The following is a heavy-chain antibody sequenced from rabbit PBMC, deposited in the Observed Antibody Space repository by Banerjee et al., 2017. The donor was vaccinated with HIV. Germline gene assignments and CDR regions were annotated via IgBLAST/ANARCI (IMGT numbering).Heavy chain of an antibody. V-gene: IGHV1S7*01. D-gene: IGHD4-1*01. J-gene: IGHJ4*01. Sequence: QSLEEYGGGLVKPEGSLKLSCKASGFDFSSYYMSWVRQAPGKGLEWIGYIDPVFGSTYYASWVNGRFTISSHNAQNTLYLQLNSLTAADTATYFCARDLDYSSDWEFSLWGPGTLVTVS. CDR3: ARDLDYSSDWEFSL. CDR2: IDPVFGST. CDR1: GFDFSSYY.